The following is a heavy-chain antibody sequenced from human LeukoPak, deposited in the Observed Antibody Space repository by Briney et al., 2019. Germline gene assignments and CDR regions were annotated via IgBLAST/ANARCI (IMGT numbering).Heavy chain of an antibody. CDR1: GGSISSYY. Sequence: PSETLSLTCTVSGGSISSYYWSWIRQPPGKGLEWIGYIYYSGSTNYNPSLKSRVTISVDTSKNQFSLKLSSVTAADTAVYYCARVDYYGSSGIFDYWGQGTLVTVSS. D-gene: IGHD3-22*01. CDR3: ARVDYYGSSGIFDY. CDR2: IYYSGST. J-gene: IGHJ4*02. V-gene: IGHV4-59*01.